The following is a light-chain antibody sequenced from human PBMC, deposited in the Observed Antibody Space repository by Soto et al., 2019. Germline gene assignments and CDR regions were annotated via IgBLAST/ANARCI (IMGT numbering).Light chain of an antibody. J-gene: IGKJ1*01. CDR3: QHRSNWPWT. V-gene: IGKV3-11*01. CDR1: QSVNSY. CDR2: DAS. Sequence: EIVLTQSPATLSLSPGERATLSCRASQSVNSYLAWYQQKPGQAPRLLIYDASNRAPGIPARFSGSGSGTDFTLTISSLEPEDFAVYYCQHRSNWPWTFGQGTKVEIK.